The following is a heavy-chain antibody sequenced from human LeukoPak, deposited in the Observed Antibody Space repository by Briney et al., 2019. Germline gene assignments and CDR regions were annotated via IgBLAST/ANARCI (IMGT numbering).Heavy chain of an antibody. D-gene: IGHD5-18*01. CDR2: IKSKTDSGTT. J-gene: IGHJ4*02. CDR1: GFTFSNAW. V-gene: IGHV3-15*01. Sequence: PGGSLRLSCAASGFTFSNAWMSWVRQAPGKGLEWVGRIKSKTDSGTTDYAAPVKGRFTISRDDSKNTLYLQMNSLKTEDTAVYYCTTEASYGLDYWGQGTLVTVSS. CDR3: TTEASYGLDY.